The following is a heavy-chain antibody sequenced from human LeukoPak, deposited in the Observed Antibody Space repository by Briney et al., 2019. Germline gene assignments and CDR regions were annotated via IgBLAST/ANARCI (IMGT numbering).Heavy chain of an antibody. CDR2: IKQDGSEK. D-gene: IGHD7-27*01. CDR3: ARHSPLWGY. CDR1: GFTFSAYW. V-gene: IGHV3-7*04. Sequence: GGSLRLSCAASGFTFSAYWMSWVRQAPGKGLNWVANIKQDGSEKYYVDSVKGRFTISRDNAKNSLYLQMNSLRAEDTALYHCARHSPLWGYWGQGTLVTVSS. J-gene: IGHJ4*02.